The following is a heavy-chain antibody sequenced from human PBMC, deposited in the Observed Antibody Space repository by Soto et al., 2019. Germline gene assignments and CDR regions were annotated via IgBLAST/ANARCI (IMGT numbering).Heavy chain of an antibody. Sequence: PSETLSLTCTVSGDSIRSYYWNWIRQPPGKGLEWIGYIYYSGSTNYNSSLKSRVTISVDTSKNQFSLKLSSVTAADTAVYYCARRVAGNFGNWFDPWGQGTLVTVSS. V-gene: IGHV4-59*08. CDR1: GDSIRSYY. CDR2: IYYSGST. D-gene: IGHD6-19*01. CDR3: ARRVAGNFGNWFDP. J-gene: IGHJ5*02.